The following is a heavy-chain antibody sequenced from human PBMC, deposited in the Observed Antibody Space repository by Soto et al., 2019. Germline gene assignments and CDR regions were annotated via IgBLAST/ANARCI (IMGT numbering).Heavy chain of an antibody. CDR3: ARMESFGSLNWFDP. CDR2: INPDSGDT. Sequence: GASVKVSCKASGYTFTGQYMHWVRQAPGQGLEWMGWINPDSGDTGYAQKFQGRVTMTRDISIATAYMELNSLTSEDTAIYYCARMESFGSLNWFDPWGQGTLVTVSS. V-gene: IGHV1-2*02. J-gene: IGHJ5*02. CDR1: GYTFTGQY. D-gene: IGHD5-18*01.